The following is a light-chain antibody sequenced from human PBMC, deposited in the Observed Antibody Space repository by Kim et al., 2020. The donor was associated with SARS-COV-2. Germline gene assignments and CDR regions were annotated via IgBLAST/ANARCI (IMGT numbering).Light chain of an antibody. CDR1: KLGDRY. CDR3: QAWDTATHVV. V-gene: IGLV3-1*01. J-gene: IGLJ2*01. Sequence: VAPGQASRLNLHGDKLGDRYACWYQQRPGQSPVLVIYEDDKRPSGIPERFSGSNSGNTATLTISGTQAMDEADYYCQAWDTATHVVFGGGTQLTVL. CDR2: EDD.